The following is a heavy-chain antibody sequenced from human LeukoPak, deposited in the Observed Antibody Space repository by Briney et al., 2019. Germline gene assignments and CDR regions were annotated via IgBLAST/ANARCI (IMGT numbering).Heavy chain of an antibody. J-gene: IGHJ4*02. CDR1: GGSISSSSHY. CDR2: IYYSGST. D-gene: IGHD1-26*01. V-gene: IGHV4-39*01. CDR3: ARHGPIVGATRRFDY. Sequence: SETLSLTCTVSGGSISSSSHYWSWIRQPPGKGLEWIGSIYYSGSTYYNPSLKSRVTISVDTSKNQFSLKLSSVTAADTAVYYCARHGPIVGATRRFDYWGQGTLVTVSS.